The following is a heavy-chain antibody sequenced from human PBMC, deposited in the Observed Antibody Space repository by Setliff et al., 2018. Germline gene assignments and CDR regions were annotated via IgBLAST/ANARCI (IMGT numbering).Heavy chain of an antibody. CDR2: INPDSGAT. Sequence: ASVKVSCKASGYTFTAYYMHWVRQAPGQGPEWMGWINPDSGATNFAQKFQGRVTMTRDTSISTAYMELSSLRSDDTAVYYCARDGISWLMWFDPWGQGTLVTVSS. J-gene: IGHJ5*02. V-gene: IGHV1-2*02. CDR1: GYTFTAYY. CDR3: ARDGISWLMWFDP. D-gene: IGHD3-16*01.